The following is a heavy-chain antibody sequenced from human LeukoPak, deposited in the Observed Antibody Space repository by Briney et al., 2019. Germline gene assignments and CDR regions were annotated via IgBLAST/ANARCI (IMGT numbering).Heavy chain of an antibody. J-gene: IGHJ3*02. CDR1: GFAFRSYS. D-gene: IGHD2-15*01. V-gene: IGHV3-21*01. Sequence: KAGGSLRLSCAASGFAFRSYSMNWVRQAPGKGLEWVSSISSSSSYIYYADSVKGRFTISRDNAKNSLYLQMNSLRAEDTAVYYCARVGSSDAFDIWGQGTMVTVSS. CDR2: ISSSSSYI. CDR3: ARVGSSDAFDI.